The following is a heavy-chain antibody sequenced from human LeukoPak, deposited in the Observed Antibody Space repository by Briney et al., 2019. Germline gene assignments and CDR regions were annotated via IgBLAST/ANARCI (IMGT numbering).Heavy chain of an antibody. V-gene: IGHV3-74*01. D-gene: IGHD3-10*01. CDR1: GFTLSPYW. Sequence: PGGSLRLSCAASGFTLSPYWMHWVRQTPGKGLEWVSRINGDGSITTYADSVKGRFTISRDNAKNTLYVQMNSQRAEDTAVYYCTRDLDGSGNYHWFDPWGQGTLVTVSS. CDR3: TRDLDGSGNYHWFDP. CDR2: INGDGSIT. J-gene: IGHJ5*02.